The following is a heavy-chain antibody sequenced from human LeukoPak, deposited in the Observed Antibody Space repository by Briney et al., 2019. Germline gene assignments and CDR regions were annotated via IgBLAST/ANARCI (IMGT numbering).Heavy chain of an antibody. D-gene: IGHD5-24*01. CDR3: VKDRPCDGCMPMDA. CDR2: LGRSGDNR. CDR1: GFTFSGYS. V-gene: IGHV3-23*01. Sequence: PGGSLRLSCAVSGFTFSGYSMSWVRQAPGKGLEWVSGLGRSGDNRYYADSVKGRFTISRDNSKDTVYLQMNSLRVEDTAKYFCVKDRPCDGCMPMDAWGQGTTVTVSS. J-gene: IGHJ6*02.